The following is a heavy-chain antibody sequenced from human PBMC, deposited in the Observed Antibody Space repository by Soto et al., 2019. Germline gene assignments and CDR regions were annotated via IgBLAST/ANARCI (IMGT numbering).Heavy chain of an antibody. V-gene: IGHV3-13*05. CDR2: IGAADDP. CDR1: GFTFSAYD. Sequence: LRLSCAASGFTFSAYDMHWVRQTTGKGLEWVSAIGAADDPYYLGSVKGRFTISRENAKNSLYLQMNSLRAEDTAVYYCARAYSGRLPRRADYYFAMDVWGQGTTVTVSS. CDR3: ARAYSGRLPRRADYYFAMDV. J-gene: IGHJ6*02. D-gene: IGHD2-15*01.